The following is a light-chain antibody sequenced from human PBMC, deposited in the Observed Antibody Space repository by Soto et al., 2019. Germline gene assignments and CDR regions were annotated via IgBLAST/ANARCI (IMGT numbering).Light chain of an antibody. Sequence: DIQMTQSPSTLPASVGDRVTITCRASQDISNFLVWFQQRPGKAPKLLIYAASTLQSGVPSRFSGSGSGTDFTLTISSLQPEDFATYYCQQLDSYPLTFGGGTKVDI. CDR2: AAS. J-gene: IGKJ4*01. CDR3: QQLDSYPLT. CDR1: QDISNF. V-gene: IGKV1-16*01.